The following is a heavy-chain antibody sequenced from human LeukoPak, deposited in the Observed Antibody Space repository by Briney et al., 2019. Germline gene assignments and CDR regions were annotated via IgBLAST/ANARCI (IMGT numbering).Heavy chain of an antibody. Sequence: GGSLRLSCAASGLNFRNYGMHWVRQAPGKGLEWVAVIWYDGSNQYCVDSVKGRFTVSKDNAKNMLYLQMNSLRAEDTAVYYCATDRNGGKYYDYWGQGTLVTVSS. V-gene: IGHV3-33*01. J-gene: IGHJ4*02. D-gene: IGHD1-26*01. CDR1: GLNFRNYG. CDR3: ATDRNGGKYYDY. CDR2: IWYDGSNQ.